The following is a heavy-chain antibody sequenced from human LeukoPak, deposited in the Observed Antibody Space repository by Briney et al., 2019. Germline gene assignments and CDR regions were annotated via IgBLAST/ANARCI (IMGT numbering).Heavy chain of an antibody. CDR3: ARGGDKGGIVVVTATPYYFDY. CDR1: GGSFSGSY. V-gene: IGHV4-34*01. D-gene: IGHD2-21*02. J-gene: IGHJ4*02. CDR2: INHSGST. Sequence: SETLSLTCAVYGGSFSGSYWSWIRQPPGKGLEWIGEINHSGSTNFNPSLKSRVTISVDTSKNQFSLRLSSVTAADTAVYYCARGGDKGGIVVVTATPYYFDYWGQGTLVTVSS.